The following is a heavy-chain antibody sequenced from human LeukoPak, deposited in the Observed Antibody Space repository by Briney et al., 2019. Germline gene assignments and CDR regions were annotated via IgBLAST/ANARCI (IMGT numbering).Heavy chain of an antibody. Sequence: GGSLRLSCAASGFTFSDYYMSWIRQAPGKGLEWISYISSSGDTIFYADSVKGRFTISRDNAKNSLYLQMNSLRAEDTAIYYCARDIRGVAGDYYYYYMDVWGKGTTVTISS. CDR1: GFTFSDYY. D-gene: IGHD3-10*01. J-gene: IGHJ6*03. CDR2: ISSSGDTI. V-gene: IGHV3-11*04. CDR3: ARDIRGVAGDYYYYYMDV.